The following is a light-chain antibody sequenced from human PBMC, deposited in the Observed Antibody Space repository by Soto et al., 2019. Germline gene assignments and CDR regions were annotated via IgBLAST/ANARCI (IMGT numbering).Light chain of an antibody. CDR3: QQYDNPLYT. Sequence: DVQMTQSPSSLSASVGDRVTITCQASQDIRNYLNWYQQKPGKVPKLLIYAASNLETGVPSSFSGGGSGTDFTFTISSLQPEDIATYYCQQYDNPLYTFGQGTKLEIK. V-gene: IGKV1-33*01. CDR1: QDIRNY. J-gene: IGKJ2*01. CDR2: AAS.